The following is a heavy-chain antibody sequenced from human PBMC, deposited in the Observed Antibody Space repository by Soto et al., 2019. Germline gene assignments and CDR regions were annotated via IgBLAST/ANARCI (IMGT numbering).Heavy chain of an antibody. CDR2: IIPIYDSP. Sequence: VQLVQSGAEVRQPGSSVRVSCKASGVTFSTYSVTWVRQAPGQGLEWMGGIIPIYDSPYYAQKFLGRVSLTADTSTNTAYMVVRRLTSEDTAVYFSAGDSASVTQVPLRAGGQGTLLLVSS. D-gene: IGHD2-21*02. CDR1: GVTFSTYS. CDR3: AGDSASVTQVPLRA. V-gene: IGHV1-69*06. J-gene: IGHJ4*02.